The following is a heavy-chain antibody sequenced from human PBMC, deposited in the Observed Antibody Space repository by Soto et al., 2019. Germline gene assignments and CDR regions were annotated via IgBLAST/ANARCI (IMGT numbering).Heavy chain of an antibody. V-gene: IGHV3-30*18. CDR1: GFTFSSYG. J-gene: IGHJ5*02. Sequence: QVQLVESGGGVVQPGRSLRLSCAASGFTFSSYGMHWVRQAPGKGLEWVAVISYDGSNKYYADSVKGRFTISRDNSKTTLYLQMNSLRAEDTAVYYCAKGLALDHWVQGTLVTVSS. CDR3: AKGLALDH. CDR2: ISYDGSNK.